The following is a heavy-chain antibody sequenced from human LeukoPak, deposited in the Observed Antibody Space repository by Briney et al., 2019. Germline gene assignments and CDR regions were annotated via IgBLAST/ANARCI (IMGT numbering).Heavy chain of an antibody. J-gene: IGHJ6*03. CDR3: ARDGSDYWGYYYYYYMDV. D-gene: IGHD4-17*01. V-gene: IGHV4-39*07. CDR1: GGSISSSSYY. CDR2: IYYSGST. Sequence: SETLSLTCTVSGGSISSSSYYWGWIRQPPGKGLEWIGSIYYSGSTYYNPSLKSRVTISVDTSKNQFSLKLSSVTAADTAVYYCARDGSDYWGYYYYYYMDVWGKGTTVTVSS.